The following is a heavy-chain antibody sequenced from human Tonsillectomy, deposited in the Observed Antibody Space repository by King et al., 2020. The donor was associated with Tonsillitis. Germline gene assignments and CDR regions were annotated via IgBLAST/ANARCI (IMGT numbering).Heavy chain of an antibody. CDR3: ARDPPSPVLEGFGELLQYYFDY. V-gene: IGHV3-30-3*01. Sequence: VQLVESGGGVVQPGRSLRLSCAASGFTFSSYAMHWVRQAPGKGREWVAVISYDGSNKYYADSVKGRFTISRDNSKNTLYLQMNSLRAEDTAVYYCARDPPSPVLEGFGELLQYYFDYWGQGTLVTVSS. CDR2: ISYDGSNK. J-gene: IGHJ4*02. CDR1: GFTFSSYA. D-gene: IGHD3-10*01.